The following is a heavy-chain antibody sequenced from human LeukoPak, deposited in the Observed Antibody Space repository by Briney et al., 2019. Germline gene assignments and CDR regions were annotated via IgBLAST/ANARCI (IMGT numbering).Heavy chain of an antibody. D-gene: IGHD6-19*01. CDR3: AKAEREWLARRGGFQDY. Sequence: GVSLRLSCAASGVTFSGYAMSWVRQAPGKGLEWVSAISGSGGSTYYADSVKGRFTISRDNSKNTLYLQMNSLRAEDTAVYYCAKAEREWLARRGGFQDYWGQGTLVTVSS. CDR1: GVTFSGYA. CDR2: ISGSGGST. J-gene: IGHJ4*02. V-gene: IGHV3-23*01.